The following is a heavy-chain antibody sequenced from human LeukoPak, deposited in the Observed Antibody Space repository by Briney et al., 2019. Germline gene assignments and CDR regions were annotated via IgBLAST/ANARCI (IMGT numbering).Heavy chain of an antibody. J-gene: IGHJ6*03. Sequence: SQTLSLTCAISGDSVSSNSAAWNWIRQSPSRGLEWLGRTYYRSKWYNDYAVSVKSRITINPDTSKNQFSLQLNSVTPEDTAVYYCARVNFGRQQLVRHYYYYMDVWGKGTTVTVSS. V-gene: IGHV6-1*01. D-gene: IGHD6-13*01. CDR1: GDSVSSNSAA. CDR3: ARVNFGRQQLVRHYYYYMDV. CDR2: TYYRSKWYN.